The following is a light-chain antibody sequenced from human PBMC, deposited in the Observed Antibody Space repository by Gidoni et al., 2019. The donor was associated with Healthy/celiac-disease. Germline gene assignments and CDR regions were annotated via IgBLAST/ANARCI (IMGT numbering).Light chain of an antibody. CDR2: AAS. J-gene: IGKJ2*01. CDR3: QQSYSTPDT. CDR1: QSIRSY. V-gene: IGKV1-39*01. Sequence: DIQLTQSPSSLSASVGDRVTIPCRASQSIRSYLNWYQQKPGKAPKLLIYAASSLQSGVPPRFSGSGSGTDFTLTISSLQPEDFATYYCQQSYSTPDTFGQGTKLEIK.